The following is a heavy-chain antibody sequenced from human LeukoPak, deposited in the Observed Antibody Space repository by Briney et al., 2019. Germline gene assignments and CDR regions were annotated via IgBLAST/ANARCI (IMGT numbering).Heavy chain of an antibody. V-gene: IGHV3-33*06. Sequence: PGRSLRLSCAASGFTFSSYGMHWVRQAPGKGLEWVAVIWYDGSNKYYADSVKGRFTISRDNSKNTLYLQMNSLRAEDTAVYYCAKDGNWNPDFDYYYYYMDVWGKGTTVTVSS. CDR3: AKDGNWNPDFDYYYYYMDV. CDR2: IWYDGSNK. D-gene: IGHD1-1*01. J-gene: IGHJ6*03. CDR1: GFTFSSYG.